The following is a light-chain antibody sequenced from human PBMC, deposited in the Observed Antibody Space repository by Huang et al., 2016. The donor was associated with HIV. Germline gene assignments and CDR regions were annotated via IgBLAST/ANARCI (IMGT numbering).Light chain of an antibody. CDR3: QRYDSAPRA. Sequence: DIQMTQSPASLSASTGIRVTLTCRASQDIGNFVAWFQQKPGKVPRILIYAASVLQSGVPSRFSGRGSGTDFTLTITNFQAEDVATYYCQRYDSAPRAFGQGTKVDLK. CDR2: AAS. CDR1: QDIGNF. V-gene: IGKV1-27*01. J-gene: IGKJ1*01.